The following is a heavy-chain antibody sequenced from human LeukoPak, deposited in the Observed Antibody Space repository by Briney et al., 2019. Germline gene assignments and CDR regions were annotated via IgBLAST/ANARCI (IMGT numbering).Heavy chain of an antibody. CDR3: AIGLRLGELSLYQPFDY. J-gene: IGHJ4*02. V-gene: IGHV1-69*05. CDR2: IIPIFGTA. Sequence: ASATVSCKASGGTFSSYAISWLRQAPGQGLEWMGRIIPIFGTANYAQKFQGRVTITTDESTSTAYMELSSLRSEDTAVYYCAIGLRLGELSLYQPFDYWGQGTLVTVSS. D-gene: IGHD3-16*02. CDR1: GGTFSSYA.